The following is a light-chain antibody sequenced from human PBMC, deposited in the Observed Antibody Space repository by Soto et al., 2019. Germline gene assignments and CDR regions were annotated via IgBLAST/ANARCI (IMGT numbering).Light chain of an antibody. V-gene: IGLV2-18*02. J-gene: IGLJ1*01. CDR2: DVN. CDR1: SSDVGSYNR. CDR3: SSYTSTNVYV. Sequence: QSVLTQPPSVSGSPGQSVAISCTGTSSDVGSYNRVSWYQQPPGTAPKLMIYDVNNRPSGVPDRFSGSKSGNTASLTISGLQAEDEADYYCSSYTSTNVYVFATGTKVTVL.